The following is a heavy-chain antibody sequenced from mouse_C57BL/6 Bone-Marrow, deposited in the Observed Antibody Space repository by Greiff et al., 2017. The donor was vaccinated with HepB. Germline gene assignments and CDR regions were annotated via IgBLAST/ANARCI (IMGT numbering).Heavy chain of an antibody. CDR1: GFTFSDYY. J-gene: IGHJ4*01. Sequence: EVQRVESEGGLVQPGSSMKLSCTASGFTFSDYYMAWVRQVPEKGLEWVANINSDGSSTYYLDSLKSRFIISIDNAKNILYLQMNSLKSEDTATYYGVRDYYGSTYAMDYWGQGTSVTVSS. CDR3: VRDYYGSTYAMDY. CDR2: INSDGSST. V-gene: IGHV5-16*01. D-gene: IGHD1-1*01.